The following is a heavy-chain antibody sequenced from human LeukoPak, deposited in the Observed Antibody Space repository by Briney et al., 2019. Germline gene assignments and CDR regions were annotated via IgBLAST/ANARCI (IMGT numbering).Heavy chain of an antibody. CDR2: IYYSGST. CDR1: GGSVSSGSYY. CDR3: ARSYSGSWTAFDM. J-gene: IGHJ3*02. Sequence: MPSETLSLTCTVSGGSVSSGSYYWSWIRQPPGKGLEWIGYIYYSGSTNYNPPLKSRVTISVDTSKNQFSLKLSSVTAADTAVYYCARSYSGSWTAFDMWGQGTLVTVSS. D-gene: IGHD5-12*01. V-gene: IGHV4-61*01.